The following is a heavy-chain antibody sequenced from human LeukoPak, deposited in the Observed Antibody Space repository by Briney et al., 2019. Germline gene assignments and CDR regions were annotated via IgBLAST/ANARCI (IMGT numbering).Heavy chain of an antibody. CDR1: GFTFSSYA. J-gene: IGHJ4*02. V-gene: IGHV3-30*04. CDR2: ISYDGSQK. D-gene: IGHD3-10*01. Sequence: QSGGSLRLSCAASGFTFSSYAMSWVRQAPGKGLEWVAVISYDGSQKYYGDSVKGRFTISRDNSRNTLSLQMNTLRAEDTAVYYCARDRYYGSEIYPEGALSHWGQGTLVTVSS. CDR3: ARDRYYGSEIYPEGALSH.